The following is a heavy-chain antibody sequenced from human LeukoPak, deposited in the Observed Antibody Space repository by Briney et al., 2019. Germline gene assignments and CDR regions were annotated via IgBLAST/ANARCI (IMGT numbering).Heavy chain of an antibody. V-gene: IGHV3-21*01. Sequence: GGSLRLSCAPSRFTFSSYSMNWVRQAPGEGLEWVSSISSSSGYIYYADSVKGRFTISRDNAKNSLYLQMNSLRAEDTAVYYCARHVVAVGFDYWGQGTLVTVSS. D-gene: IGHD3-22*01. J-gene: IGHJ4*02. CDR2: ISSSSGYI. CDR3: ARHVVAVGFDY. CDR1: RFTFSSYS.